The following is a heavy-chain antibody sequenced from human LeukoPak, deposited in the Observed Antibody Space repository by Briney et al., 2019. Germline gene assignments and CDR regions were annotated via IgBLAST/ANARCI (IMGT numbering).Heavy chain of an antibody. Sequence: SETLSLTCTVSGGSLTSYYWSWIRQPPGKGLVWIGSIYYTGTTNYNPSLKSRVTISVDTSKNHFSLKLSSVTAADTAVYYCARFGSLREPILDYWGQGTLVTVSS. J-gene: IGHJ4*02. V-gene: IGHV4-59*01. CDR1: GGSLTSYY. CDR3: ARFGSLREPILDY. D-gene: IGHD3-16*01. CDR2: IYYTGTT.